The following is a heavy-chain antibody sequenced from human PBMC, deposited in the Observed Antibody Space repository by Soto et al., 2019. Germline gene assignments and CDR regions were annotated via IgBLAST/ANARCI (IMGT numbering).Heavy chain of an antibody. V-gene: IGHV1-8*01. CDR3: ARADVSLWFGNPTSLDP. J-gene: IGHJ5*02. Sequence: GASVKVSCKASGYTFTSYDINWVRQATGQGLEWMGWMNPNSGNTGYAQKFQGRVTMTRNTSISTAYMELSSLRSEDTAVYYCARADVSLWFGNPTSLDPWGQGTLVTVSS. CDR2: MNPNSGNT. D-gene: IGHD3-10*01. CDR1: GYTFTSYD.